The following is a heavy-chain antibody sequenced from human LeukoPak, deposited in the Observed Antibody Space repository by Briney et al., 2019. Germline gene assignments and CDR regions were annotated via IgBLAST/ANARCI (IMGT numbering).Heavy chain of an antibody. Sequence: ASVKVSCKASGYTFTSYGINWVRQAPGQGLEWMGWISAYNSNTHYAQKLQGRVTMTTDTSTSTAYMEVRSLRSDDTAVYYCAKDKILGGSMVRGVYDYWGQGTLVTVSS. J-gene: IGHJ4*02. CDR3: AKDKILGGSMVRGVYDY. D-gene: IGHD3-10*01. V-gene: IGHV1-18*01. CDR1: GYTFTSYG. CDR2: ISAYNSNT.